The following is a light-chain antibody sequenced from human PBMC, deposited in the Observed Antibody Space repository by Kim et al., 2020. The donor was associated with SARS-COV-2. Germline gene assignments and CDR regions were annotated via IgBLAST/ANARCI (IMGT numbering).Light chain of an antibody. Sequence: TLSLSPGERATLSCRASQSVSSYLAWYQQKPGQAPRLLIYDASNRATGIPARFSGSGSWTDFTLTISSLEPEDFAVYYCQQRSDYTFGQGTKLEI. CDR3: QQRSDYT. J-gene: IGKJ2*01. CDR2: DAS. CDR1: QSVSSY. V-gene: IGKV3-11*01.